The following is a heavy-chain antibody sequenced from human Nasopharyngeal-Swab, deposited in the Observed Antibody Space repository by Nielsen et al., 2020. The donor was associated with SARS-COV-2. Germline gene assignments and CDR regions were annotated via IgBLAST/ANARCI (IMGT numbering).Heavy chain of an antibody. V-gene: IGHV3-21*04. CDR3: AKEGGGGNYLYYYYYGMDV. Sequence: VRQAPGKGLEWVSSISSSSSYIYYADSVKGRFTISRDNAKNSLYLQVNSLRAKDTAVYYCAKEGGGGNYLYYYYYGMDVWGQGTTVTVSS. CDR2: ISSSSSYI. D-gene: IGHD1-26*01. J-gene: IGHJ6*02.